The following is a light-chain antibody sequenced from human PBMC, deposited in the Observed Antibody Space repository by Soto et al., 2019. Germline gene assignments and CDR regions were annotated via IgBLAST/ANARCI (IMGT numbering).Light chain of an antibody. CDR3: QQYYSYRT. CDR1: QGISSY. CDR2: AAS. V-gene: IGKV1-8*01. J-gene: IGKJ1*01. Sequence: MTQSPSSLSASTGDRVTITCRASQGISSYLAWYQQKPGKAPKLLIYAASTLQSGVPSRFSGSGSGTDFTLTISCLQSEDFATYYCQQYYSYRTFGQGTKVDIK.